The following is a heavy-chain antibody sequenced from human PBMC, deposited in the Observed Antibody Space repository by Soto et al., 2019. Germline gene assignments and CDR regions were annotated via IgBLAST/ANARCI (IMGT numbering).Heavy chain of an antibody. V-gene: IGHV3-23*01. CDR2: ISGLDEST. J-gene: IGHJ4*02. CDR3: VKVGTVAGTDY. D-gene: IGHD6-19*01. Sequence: EVQLLESGGDLAQPGGSLRLSCAASGFPFSRHAMSWVRQAPGKGLEWVSGISGLDESTYYADSVKGRFTISKDNSKNTLYLQMNSRRAEDTAVYYCVKVGTVAGTDYWGQGTLVTVSS. CDR1: GFPFSRHA.